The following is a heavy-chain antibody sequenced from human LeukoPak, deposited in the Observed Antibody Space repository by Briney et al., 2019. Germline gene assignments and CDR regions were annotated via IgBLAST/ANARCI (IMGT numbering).Heavy chain of an antibody. J-gene: IGHJ4*02. V-gene: IGHV1-46*01. CDR1: GYTFTSYY. D-gene: IGHD3-10*01. Sequence: ASVKVSCKASGYTFTSYYMHWVRQAPGQGLEWMGIINPSGGSTTYAQKFQGRVTMTRGTSTSTVYMELSSLRSEDTAVYYCARESGVTRITMVRGVISYWGQGTLVTVSS. CDR2: INPSGGST. CDR3: ARESGVTRITMVRGVISY.